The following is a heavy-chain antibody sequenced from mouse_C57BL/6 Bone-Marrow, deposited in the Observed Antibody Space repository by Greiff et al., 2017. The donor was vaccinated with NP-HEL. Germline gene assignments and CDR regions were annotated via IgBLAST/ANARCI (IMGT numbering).Heavy chain of an antibody. D-gene: IGHD1-1*01. V-gene: IGHV1-80*01. CDR2: IYPGDGDT. Sequence: VKLVESGAELVKPGASVKTSCKASGYAFSSYWMNWVKQRPGKGLEWIGQIYPGDGDTNYNGKFKGKATLTADKSSSTAYMQLSSLTSEDSAVYFCARYYGSSYYFDYWGQGTTLTVSS. J-gene: IGHJ2*01. CDR3: ARYYGSSYYFDY. CDR1: GYAFSSYW.